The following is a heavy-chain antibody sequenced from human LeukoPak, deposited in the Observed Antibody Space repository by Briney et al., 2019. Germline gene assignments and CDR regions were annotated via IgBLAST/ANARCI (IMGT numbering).Heavy chain of an antibody. CDR2: IKPDGSEK. Sequence: GGSLRLSCAASGFTFSTYWMTWVRQAPGKGLEWVAIIKPDGSEKYYVDSVKGRFTISRDNAENSLFLQMNGLRPEDTTVFYCARGQYTDGLSYWGQGTLVTVSS. D-gene: IGHD5-24*01. J-gene: IGHJ4*02. CDR3: ARGQYTDGLSY. CDR1: GFTFSTYW. V-gene: IGHV3-7*03.